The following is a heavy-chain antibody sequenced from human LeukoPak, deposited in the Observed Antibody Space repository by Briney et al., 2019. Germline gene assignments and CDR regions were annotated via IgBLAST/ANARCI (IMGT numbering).Heavy chain of an antibody. Sequence: PSETLSLTCTVSGGSISSSSYYWGWIRQPPGKGLEWIGSIYYSGSTYYNPSLKSRVTISVDTSKNQFSLKLSSVTAADTAVYYCARVCPPRTIFPGATRAPSYFDYWGQGTLVTVSS. CDR1: GGSISSSSYY. J-gene: IGHJ4*02. D-gene: IGHD4/OR15-4a*01. CDR3: ARVCPPRTIFPGATRAPSYFDY. V-gene: IGHV4-39*07. CDR2: IYYSGST.